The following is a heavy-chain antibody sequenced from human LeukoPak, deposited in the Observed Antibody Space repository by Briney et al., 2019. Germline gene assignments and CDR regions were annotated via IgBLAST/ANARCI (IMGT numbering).Heavy chain of an antibody. J-gene: IGHJ5*02. V-gene: IGHV3-48*01. CDR2: IRSSSET. CDR3: ARDAGNSGYGCDL. Sequence: GGSLRLSCAASGFIFSQHSMNWVRQAPGKGLEWVSHIRSSSETFYADSVKGRFTISRDNARNSLYLQMNNLRGEDTAIYYCARDAGNSGYGCDLWGQGTLVTVSS. CDR1: GFIFSQHS. D-gene: IGHD5-12*01.